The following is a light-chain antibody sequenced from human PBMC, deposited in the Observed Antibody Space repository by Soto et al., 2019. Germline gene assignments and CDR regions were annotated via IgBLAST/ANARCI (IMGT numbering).Light chain of an antibody. V-gene: IGLV2-14*01. CDR2: EDS. CDR1: SSDVGGYNY. Sequence: QSALTQPASVSGSPGQSITISCTGTSSDVGGYNYVSWYQQHPGKAPKLMIYEDSNRPSGVSNRFSGYKSGNTASLTISGLQAEDEADYYCSSYTSSSTPYVFGTGTKLTVL. J-gene: IGLJ1*01. CDR3: SSYTSSSTPYV.